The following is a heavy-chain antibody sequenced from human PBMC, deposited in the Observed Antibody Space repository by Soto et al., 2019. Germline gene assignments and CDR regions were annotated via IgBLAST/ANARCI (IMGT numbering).Heavy chain of an antibody. J-gene: IGHJ5*02. CDR2: NDPSDSYT. CDR3: ACAPPAVFTVVTYNYFDP. Sequence: GESLKISCKGSGYSFTSYWNRWVRQMPGKGLERMGRNDPSDSYTNYSPSFQGHVTISAYKDNSTAYLHCNSQKASDTAMDYCACAPPAVFTVVTYNYFDPWGQGTLVTVSS. D-gene: IGHD2-8*02. CDR1: GYSFTSYW. V-gene: IGHV5-10-1*01.